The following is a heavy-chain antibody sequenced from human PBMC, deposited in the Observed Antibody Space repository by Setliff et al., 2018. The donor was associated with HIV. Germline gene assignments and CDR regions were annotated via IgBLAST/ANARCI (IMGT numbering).Heavy chain of an antibody. CDR1: GFTFSSYS. Sequence: GGSLRLSCAASGFTFSSYSMNWVRQAPGKGLEWLSYISGNSGTKYYADSVKGRFTISRANAKNSLYLQMNSLRAEDTAVYYCAKDRGSDPYDPIDYWGQGTLVTVSS. J-gene: IGHJ4*02. CDR3: AKDRGSDPYDPIDY. V-gene: IGHV3-48*04. D-gene: IGHD3-22*01. CDR2: ISGNSGTK.